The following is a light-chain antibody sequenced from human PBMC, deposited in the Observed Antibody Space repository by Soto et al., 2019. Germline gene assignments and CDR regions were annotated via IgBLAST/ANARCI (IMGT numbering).Light chain of an antibody. J-gene: IGLJ1*01. CDR2: DVS. CDR1: SSDVGGYNY. V-gene: IGLV2-14*01. CDR3: TSYTSSSTDV. Sequence: QSALTQPASVSGSPGQSITISCTGTSSDVGGYNYVSWYQQHPGKAPKLMIYDVSNRPSGVSNRFSGSKSGNTASLTISGLQAEDEADYYCTSYTSSSTDVFGTGTKVTVL.